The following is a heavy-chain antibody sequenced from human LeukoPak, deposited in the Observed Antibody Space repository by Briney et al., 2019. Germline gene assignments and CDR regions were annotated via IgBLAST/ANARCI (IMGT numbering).Heavy chain of an antibody. CDR2: LKEDGSEK. CDR1: GFTFSNYY. Sequence: GGSLRLSCAASGFTFSNYYMGWVRQAPGKGLEWEANLKEDGSEKYYVDSVKGRFTISRDNAKNSLYLQMNSLRAEDTAVYYCVREGYCSGGGCYRDDYWGQGTLVTVSS. CDR3: VREGYCSGGGCYRDDY. V-gene: IGHV3-7*01. D-gene: IGHD2-15*01. J-gene: IGHJ4*02.